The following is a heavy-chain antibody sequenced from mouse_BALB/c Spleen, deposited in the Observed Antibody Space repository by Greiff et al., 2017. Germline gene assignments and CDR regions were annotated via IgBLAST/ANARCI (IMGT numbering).Heavy chain of an antibody. CDR3: ARDYYYAMDY. V-gene: IGHV5-17*02. J-gene: IGHJ4*01. CDR1: GFTFSSYT. CDR2: ISSGSSTI. Sequence: EVKLVESGGGLVQPGGSLKLSCAASGFTFSSYTMSWVRQTPEKRLEWVAYISSGSSTIYYADTVKGRFTISRDNPKNTLFLQMTSLRSEDTAMYYCARDYYYAMDYWGQGTSVTVSS.